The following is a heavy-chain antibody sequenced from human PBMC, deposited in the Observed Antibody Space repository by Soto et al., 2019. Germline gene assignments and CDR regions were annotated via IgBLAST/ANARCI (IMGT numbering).Heavy chain of an antibody. Sequence: QVQLVQSGAEVKKPGSSVKVSCKASGGTFSSYALSWVRQAPGQGLEWMGGIIPMSGATNYAQKFQGRVTFTADESTNTAYLELTSLRSEDPAVYYCARGGPENDYWGQGTLVTVSS. CDR3: ARGGPENDY. CDR2: IIPMSGAT. D-gene: IGHD1-26*01. CDR1: GGTFSSYA. V-gene: IGHV1-69*12. J-gene: IGHJ4*02.